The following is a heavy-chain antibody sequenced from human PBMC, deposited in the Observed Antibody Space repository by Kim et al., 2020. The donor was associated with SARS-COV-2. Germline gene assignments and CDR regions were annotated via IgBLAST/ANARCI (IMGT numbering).Heavy chain of an antibody. J-gene: IGHJ4*02. CDR3: ARYCSSTSCLHFDY. Sequence: SETLSLTCTVSGGSISSSSYYWGWIRQPPGKGLEWIGSIYYSGSTYYNPSLKSRVTISVDTSKNQFSLKLSSVTAADTAVYYCARYCSSTSCLHFDYWGQGTLVTVSS. D-gene: IGHD2-2*01. CDR2: IYYSGST. V-gene: IGHV4-39*01. CDR1: GGSISSSSYY.